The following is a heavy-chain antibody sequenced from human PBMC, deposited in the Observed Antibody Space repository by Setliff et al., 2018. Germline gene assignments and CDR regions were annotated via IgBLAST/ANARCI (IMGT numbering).Heavy chain of an antibody. CDR3: AHIAGGGNSPRHDY. V-gene: IGHV2-5*01. CDR1: GFSLSTSLVG. J-gene: IGHJ4*02. CDR2: IYWNDEK. Sequence: SGPTLVNPTQTLTLTCTFSGFSLSTSLVGVGWIRQPPGKALEWLALIYWNDEKRYSPSLKSRLTITKDTSKNQVVLTMNNMDPVDTATYYCAHIAGGGNSPRHDYWGQGTLVTVSS. D-gene: IGHD2-21*01.